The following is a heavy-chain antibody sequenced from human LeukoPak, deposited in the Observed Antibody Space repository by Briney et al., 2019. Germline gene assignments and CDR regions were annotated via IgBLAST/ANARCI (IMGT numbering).Heavy chain of an antibody. V-gene: IGHV4-34*01. Sequence: SETLSLTCAVYGGSFSGYYWSWIRQPPGKGLEWIGEINHSGSTNYNPSLKSRVTISVDTSKNQFSLKLSSVTAADTAVYYCARQTSTPRRSPFDYWGQGTLVTVSS. CDR1: GGSFSGYY. J-gene: IGHJ4*02. CDR3: ARQTSTPRRSPFDY. D-gene: IGHD2-2*01. CDR2: INHSGST.